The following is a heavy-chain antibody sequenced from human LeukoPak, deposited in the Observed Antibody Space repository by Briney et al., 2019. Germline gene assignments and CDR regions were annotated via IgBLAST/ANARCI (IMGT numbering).Heavy chain of an antibody. D-gene: IGHD2-2*01. V-gene: IGHV3-23*01. CDR1: GFTFSSYA. J-gene: IGHJ4*02. CDR3: AKGALVVGIDY. CDR2: ISGSGGST. Sequence: GESLKISCAASGFTFSSYAMSWVRQAPGKGLEWVSAISGSGGSTYYADSVKGRFTISRDNSKNTLYLQMNSLRAEDTAVYYCAKGALVVGIDYWGQGTLVTVSS.